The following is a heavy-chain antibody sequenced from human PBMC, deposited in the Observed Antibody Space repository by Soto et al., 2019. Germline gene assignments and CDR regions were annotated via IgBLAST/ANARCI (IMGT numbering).Heavy chain of an antibody. V-gene: IGHV4-61*01. CDR1: GGSFKSGSYS. J-gene: IGHJ4*02. CDR2: VYHTGRT. Sequence: GPGPRRTSETLSLTCTVSGGSFKSGSYSWSWIRQPPGKGLEWIGYVYHTGRTSYNPSLKSRVSISMDTSKNQFSLNLDSVTAADTAVYFCARDFAYFDSWGQGTLVTVSS. D-gene: IGHD3-3*01. CDR3: ARDFAYFDS.